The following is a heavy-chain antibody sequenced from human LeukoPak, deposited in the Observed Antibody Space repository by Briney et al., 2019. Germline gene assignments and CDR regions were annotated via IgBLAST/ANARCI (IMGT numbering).Heavy chain of an antibody. CDR3: TTGNFGPY. CDR2: IKRKTEGGTT. CDR1: GFTFSDAW. J-gene: IGHJ4*02. Sequence: PGGSLRLSCAASGFTFSDAWMNWVRQAPGKGLEWVGRIKRKTEGGTTDYVAPVKGRFIISRDDSKNTLCLQMNSLKTEDTAFYYCTTGNFGPYWGQGTLVTVSS. V-gene: IGHV3-15*07. D-gene: IGHD3-10*01.